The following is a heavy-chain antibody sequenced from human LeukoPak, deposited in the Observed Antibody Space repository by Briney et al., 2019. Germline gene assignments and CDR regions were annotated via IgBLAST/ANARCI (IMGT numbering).Heavy chain of an antibody. CDR2: ISRSSDYI. Sequence: GGSLRLSCAASGFSFSSYSMNWVRQAPGKGLEWVSFISRSSDYIYYADSMKGRFTISRDNAKNSLYLQMNSLRAEDTAVYYCTRDGDYGDYGYSFDFWGQGTLVTVSS. CDR3: TRDGDYGDYGYSFDF. CDR1: GFSFSSYS. J-gene: IGHJ4*02. D-gene: IGHD4-17*01. V-gene: IGHV3-21*01.